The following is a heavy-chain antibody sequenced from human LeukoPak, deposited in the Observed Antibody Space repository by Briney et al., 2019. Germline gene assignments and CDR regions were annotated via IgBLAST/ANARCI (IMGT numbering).Heavy chain of an antibody. D-gene: IGHD2-2*01. CDR3: ARQRGYCSSTSCSYYGMDV. CDR2: IWYDGSNK. Sequence: GRSLRLSCAASGFTFSSYGMHWVRQAPGKGLEWVAVIWYDGSNKYYADSVKGRFTISRDNSKNTLYLQTNSLRAEDTAVYYCARQRGYCSSTSCSYYGMDVWGQGTTVTVSS. CDR1: GFTFSSYG. J-gene: IGHJ6*02. V-gene: IGHV3-33*01.